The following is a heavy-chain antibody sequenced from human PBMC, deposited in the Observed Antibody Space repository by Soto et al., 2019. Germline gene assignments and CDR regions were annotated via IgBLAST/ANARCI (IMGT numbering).Heavy chain of an antibody. CDR1: GFTFGSYA. J-gene: IGHJ6*02. CDR3: AKRDAAV. D-gene: IGHD6-13*01. V-gene: IGHV3-23*01. Sequence: GGSLRLSCAASGFTFGSYAMSWVRQAPGKGLEWVSTISDSGGSTYYADSVKGRFTISRDNSKNTLSLQMNSLRADDTAVYYCAKRDAAVWGRGTSVTVSS. CDR2: ISDSGGST.